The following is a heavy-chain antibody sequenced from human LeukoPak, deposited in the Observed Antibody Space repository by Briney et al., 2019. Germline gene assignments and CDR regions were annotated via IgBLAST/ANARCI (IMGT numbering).Heavy chain of an antibody. V-gene: IGHV4-39*01. CDR1: GDSIRSNNYY. Sequence: SETLSLTCTVSGDSIRSNNYYWGWIRQPPGTEQEWIGSIYDTGSTFYNPSLKSRVIISVDTSKNQFSLKLSSVTAADTAVYYCQSRFLEWLLDYWGQGTLVTVSS. CDR3: QSRFLEWLLDY. CDR2: IYDTGST. J-gene: IGHJ4*02. D-gene: IGHD3-3*01.